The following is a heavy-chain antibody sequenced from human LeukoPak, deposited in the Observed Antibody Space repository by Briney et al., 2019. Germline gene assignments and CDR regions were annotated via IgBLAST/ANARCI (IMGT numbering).Heavy chain of an antibody. Sequence: PGGSLRLSCAASGFTFSSYGMHWFRQAPGKGLEWVAVIRYDGSKKYYADSVKGRFTISRDNSKNTLYLQMDSLRAEDTAVYYCARYNTGSVDYWGQGTLVTVSS. D-gene: IGHD2-8*02. V-gene: IGHV3-33*01. CDR3: ARYNTGSVDY. J-gene: IGHJ4*02. CDR2: IRYDGSKK. CDR1: GFTFSSYG.